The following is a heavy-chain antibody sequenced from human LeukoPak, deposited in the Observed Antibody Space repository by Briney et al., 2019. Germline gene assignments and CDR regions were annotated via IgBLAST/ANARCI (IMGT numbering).Heavy chain of an antibody. Sequence: GGSLRLSCAASGFTFSSYGMHWVRQDPGKGLEWLAVISYDGSNKYYADSVKGRFTISRDNSKNTLYLQMNSLRAEDTAVYYCSRLDYWGQGTLVTVSS. D-gene: IGHD6-6*01. CDR3: SRLDY. J-gene: IGHJ4*02. V-gene: IGHV3-30*03. CDR1: GFTFSSYG. CDR2: ISYDGSNK.